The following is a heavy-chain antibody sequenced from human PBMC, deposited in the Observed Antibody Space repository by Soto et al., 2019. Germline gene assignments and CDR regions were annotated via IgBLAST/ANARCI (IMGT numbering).Heavy chain of an antibody. Sequence: QLHLVQSGAVVKKPGASVTVSCSASGYPVTAYYMHWVRQAPGRGLEWMGGINPATGAAKYTQTFQGRGPMTRDTSTSTVFKQLSGLTSEDPAVFYWAGGGGVGVAGSAAFDMWGQGTLVTVSS. V-gene: IGHV1-2*02. D-gene: IGHD3-3*01. J-gene: IGHJ3*02. CDR3: AGGGGVGVAGSAAFDM. CDR2: INPATGAA. CDR1: GYPVTAYY.